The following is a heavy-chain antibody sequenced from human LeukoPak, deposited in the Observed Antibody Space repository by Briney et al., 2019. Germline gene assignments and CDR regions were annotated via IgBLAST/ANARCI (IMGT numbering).Heavy chain of an antibody. CDR1: GFTFSSYA. CDR2: ISGSGGST. Sequence: GGSLRLSCAASGFTFSSYAMSWVRHAPGKGLERVSAISGSGGSTYYADSVKGRFTISRDNSKNTLYLPMNSLRAEDTAVYYCAKDHDVLGGYYFYSWGQGTLVTVSS. CDR3: AKDHDVLGGYYFYS. V-gene: IGHV3-23*01. D-gene: IGHD3-3*01. J-gene: IGHJ4*02.